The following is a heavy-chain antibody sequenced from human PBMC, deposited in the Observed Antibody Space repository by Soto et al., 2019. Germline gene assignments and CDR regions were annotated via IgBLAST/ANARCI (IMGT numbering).Heavy chain of an antibody. J-gene: IGHJ4*02. D-gene: IGHD6-19*01. CDR3: AHIVVAGLGYYFDY. Sequence: QITLKESGPTLVKPTQTLTLTCTFSGFSLSSTRMAVGWIRQPPGKALEWLALIYWDDGKRYSPFLKSRLTITKDTSKKQVVLTMSNMDPVDTARYYCAHIVVAGLGYYFDYWGQGTLVTVSS. CDR1: GFSLSSTRMA. V-gene: IGHV2-5*02. CDR2: IYWDDGK.